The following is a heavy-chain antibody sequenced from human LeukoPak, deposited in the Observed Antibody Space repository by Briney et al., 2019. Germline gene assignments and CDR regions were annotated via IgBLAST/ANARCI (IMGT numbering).Heavy chain of an antibody. CDR2: ISSSGSTI. J-gene: IGHJ4*02. CDR3: ARERYYDYVWGSYRPTPFFDY. CDR1: GFTSSSYE. Sequence: GGSLRLSCAASGFTSSSYEMNWVRQAPGKGLEWVSYISSSGSTIYYADSVKGRFTISRDNAKNSLYLQMNSLRAEDTAVYYCARERYYDYVWGSYRPTPFFDYWGQGTLVTVSS. V-gene: IGHV3-48*03. D-gene: IGHD3-16*02.